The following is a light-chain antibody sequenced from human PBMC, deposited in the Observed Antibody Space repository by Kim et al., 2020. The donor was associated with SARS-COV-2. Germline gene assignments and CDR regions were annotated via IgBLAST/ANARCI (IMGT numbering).Light chain of an antibody. Sequence: VSTGQTASIPCSGDKLGDKYACWYQQKPGQSPVLVIYQDSKRPSGIPERFSGSNSGNTATLTISGTQAMDEADYYCQAWDSSTAVFGGGTQLTVL. J-gene: IGLJ3*02. CDR3: QAWDSSTAV. CDR2: QDS. CDR1: KLGDKY. V-gene: IGLV3-1*01.